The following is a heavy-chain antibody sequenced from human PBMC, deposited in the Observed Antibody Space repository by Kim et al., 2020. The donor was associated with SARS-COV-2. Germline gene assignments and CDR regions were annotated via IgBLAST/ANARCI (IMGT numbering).Heavy chain of an antibody. CDR3: ARRQCSGSTCWSFDL. V-gene: IGHV3-23*01. J-gene: IGHJ2*01. Sequence: GGSLRLSCAASGFTFSNYAMSWVRQAPGKGLEWVSTITGGGGSTYYADSVKCRFTVSRDNSKDSLYLQMNSLRAEDTAVYYCARRQCSGSTCWSFDLWGRGTLVTVSS. CDR2: ITGGGGST. D-gene: IGHD2-15*01. CDR1: GFTFSNYA.